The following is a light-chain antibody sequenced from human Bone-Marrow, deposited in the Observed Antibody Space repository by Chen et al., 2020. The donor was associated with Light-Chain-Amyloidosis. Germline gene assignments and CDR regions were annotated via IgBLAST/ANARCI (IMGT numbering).Light chain of an antibody. V-gene: IGLV3-21*02. J-gene: IGLJ3*02. CDR1: NIGSTS. CDR3: QVWDRSSDRPV. Sequence: VLTQPSSVSVPPGQTAPIACGGNNIGSTSVHWYQQTPGQAPLLVVYDDSDRPSGIPERLSGSNSGNTATLTISRVEAGDEADYYCQVWDRSSDRPVFGGGTKLTVL. CDR2: DDS.